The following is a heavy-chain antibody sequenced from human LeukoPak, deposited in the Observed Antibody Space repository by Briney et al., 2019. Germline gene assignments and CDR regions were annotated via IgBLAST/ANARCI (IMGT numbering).Heavy chain of an antibody. CDR2: ISSSSSYI. CDR3: ARHYGDYPEYYFDY. D-gene: IGHD4-17*01. J-gene: IGHJ4*02. Sequence: GGSLRLSCAASGFTFSSYSMNWVRQAPGKGLEWVSSISSSSSYIYYADSVKGRFTISRDNAKNSLYLQMNSLRAEDTAVYYYARHYGDYPEYYFDYWGQGTLVTVSS. CDR1: GFTFSSYS. V-gene: IGHV3-21*01.